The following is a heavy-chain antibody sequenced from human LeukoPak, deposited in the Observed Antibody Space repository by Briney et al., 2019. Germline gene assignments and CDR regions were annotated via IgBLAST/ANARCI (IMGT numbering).Heavy chain of an antibody. CDR1: GGTFSSYA. Sequence: SVKVSCKASGGTFSSYAISWVRQAPGQGLEWMGRIIPILGIANYAQKFQGRVTITADKSTSTAYVELGSLRSEDTAVYYCAREVGGYYDSSGYYSFPPYYFDYWGQGTLVTVSS. D-gene: IGHD3-22*01. CDR3: AREVGGYYDSSGYYSFPPYYFDY. J-gene: IGHJ4*02. V-gene: IGHV1-69*04. CDR2: IIPILGIA.